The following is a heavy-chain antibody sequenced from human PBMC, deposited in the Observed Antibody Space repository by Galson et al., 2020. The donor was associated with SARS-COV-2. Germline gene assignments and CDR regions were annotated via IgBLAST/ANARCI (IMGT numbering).Heavy chain of an antibody. CDR3: AKGSGQANWFDP. V-gene: IGHV3-53*01. Sequence: GESLKISCAASGFTVSSNYMSWVRQAPGKGLEWVSVIESGGSTKYVDSVKGRFTISRDISKNTLSLQMSSLRVEDTAVYYCAKGSGQANWFDPWGQGTLVTVSS. J-gene: IGHJ5*02. CDR1: GFTVSSNY. CDR2: IESGGST. D-gene: IGHD6-19*01.